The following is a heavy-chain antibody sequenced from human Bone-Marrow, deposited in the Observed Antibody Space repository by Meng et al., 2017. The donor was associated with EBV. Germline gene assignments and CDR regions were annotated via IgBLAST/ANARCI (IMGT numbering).Heavy chain of an antibody. D-gene: IGHD6-13*01. CDR1: VYTITSNA. CDR2: INTNTGNP. V-gene: IGHV7-4-1*02. J-gene: IGHJ5*02. CDR3: ARRYSSSWYGPSWFDP. Sequence: VLLVHCGSGLKKPGASWNVSCKASVYTITSNAMNWVRQAPGQGLEWMGCINTNTGNPTYAQGFTGRFVFSLDTSVSTAYLQISSLKAEDTAVYYCARRYSSSWYGPSWFDPWGQGTLVTVSS.